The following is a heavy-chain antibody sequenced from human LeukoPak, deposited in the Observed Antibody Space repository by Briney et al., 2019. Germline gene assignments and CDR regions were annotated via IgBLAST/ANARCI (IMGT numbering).Heavy chain of an antibody. D-gene: IGHD2-2*01. CDR3: ARDALYCSSTSCYRYWYFDL. V-gene: IGHV4-4*07. Sequence: PSETLSLTCTVSGGSISSYYWSWIRQPPGKGLEWIGRIYTSGSTNYNPSLKSRVTMSVDTSKNQFSLKLTSVTAADTAVYYCARDALYCSSTSCYRYWYFDLWGRGTLVTVSS. CDR1: GGSISSYY. J-gene: IGHJ2*01. CDR2: IYTSGST.